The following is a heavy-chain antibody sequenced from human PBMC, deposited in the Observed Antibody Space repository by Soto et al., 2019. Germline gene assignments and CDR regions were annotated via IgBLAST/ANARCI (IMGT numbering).Heavy chain of an antibody. J-gene: IGHJ1*01. CDR1: GGTFSSYT. Sequence: QVQLVQSGAEVKKPGSSVKVSCKASGGTFSSYTISWVRQAPGQGLEWMGRIIPILGIANYAQKFQGRVTITADKSTSTAYMELSSLRSDDTAVYYCALCSGGSCYSAEYFQHWGQGTLVTVSS. V-gene: IGHV1-69*02. D-gene: IGHD2-15*01. CDR2: IIPILGIA. CDR3: ALCSGGSCYSAEYFQH.